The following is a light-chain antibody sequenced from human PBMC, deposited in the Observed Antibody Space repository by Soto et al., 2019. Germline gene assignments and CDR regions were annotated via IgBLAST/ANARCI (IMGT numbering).Light chain of an antibody. V-gene: IGKV3-11*01. CDR2: DAS. CDR3: QQRDTGPPT. Sequence: EIVLTQYPATLSLSPGERATLSCRASESVSTYLAWYQHKPGQAPRLLIYDASIRATGIPARFTGSGSGTDFALTISNLGPEDSAIYFCQQRDTGPPTFGGGTKVEIK. J-gene: IGKJ4*01. CDR1: ESVSTY.